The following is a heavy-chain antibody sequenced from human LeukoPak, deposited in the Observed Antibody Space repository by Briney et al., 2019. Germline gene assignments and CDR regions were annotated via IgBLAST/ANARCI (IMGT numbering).Heavy chain of an antibody. CDR2: IYYSGST. CDR3: ARRSGDSDAFDI. CDR1: GGSISSYY. D-gene: IGHD4-17*01. V-gene: IGHV4-59*08. Sequence: PSETLSLTCTVSGGSISSYYWSWIRQPPGKGLEWIGYIYYSGSTNYNPSLKSRVTISVDTSKNQFSLKLSSVTAADTAVYYCARRSGDSDAFDIWGQGTMVTVSS. J-gene: IGHJ3*02.